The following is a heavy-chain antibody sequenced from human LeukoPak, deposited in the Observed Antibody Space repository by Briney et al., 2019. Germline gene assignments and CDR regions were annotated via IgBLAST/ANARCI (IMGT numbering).Heavy chain of an antibody. CDR1: GDSISSSRHS. CDR3: ARLKGYYFDY. Sequence: SETLSLTCTVSGDSISSSRHSWGWIRQPPGKGLEWIGAIYYSGSTYLNPSLKSRLTISVDTSKNQFSLKLSSVTAADTAVYYCARLKGYYFDYWGQGTLVTVSS. V-gene: IGHV4-39*01. J-gene: IGHJ4*02. CDR2: IYYSGST.